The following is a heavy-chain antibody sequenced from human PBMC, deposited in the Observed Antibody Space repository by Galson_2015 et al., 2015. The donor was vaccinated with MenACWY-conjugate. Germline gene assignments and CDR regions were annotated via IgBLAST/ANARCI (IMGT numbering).Heavy chain of an antibody. D-gene: IGHD3-16*01. CDR3: ARSYVPGSDRKNYSVDL. CDR2: VNSDGSGT. J-gene: IGHJ6*03. V-gene: IGHV3-74*01. Sequence: SLRLSCAASGFTFSSYWMHWVRQAPGKGLVWVSRVNSDGSGTGYADSVKGRFTISRDNAKNMLFLQMNSLKVEDTAVYYCARSYVPGSDRKNYSVDLWGRGTTVTVSS. CDR1: GFTFSSYW.